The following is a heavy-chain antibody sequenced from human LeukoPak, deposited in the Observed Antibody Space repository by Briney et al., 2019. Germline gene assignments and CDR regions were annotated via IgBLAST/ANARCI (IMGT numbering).Heavy chain of an antibody. J-gene: IGHJ3*02. CDR3: ARGELLRYFDWSYPIDI. Sequence: SETLSLTCTVSGGSVSSGSYYWSWLRQPPGKGLEWIGYIYYSGSTNYNPSLKSRVTISVDTSKNQFSLKLSSVTAADTAVYYCARGELLRYFDWSYPIDIWGQGTMVTVSS. D-gene: IGHD3-9*01. V-gene: IGHV4-61*01. CDR2: IYYSGST. CDR1: GGSVSSGSYY.